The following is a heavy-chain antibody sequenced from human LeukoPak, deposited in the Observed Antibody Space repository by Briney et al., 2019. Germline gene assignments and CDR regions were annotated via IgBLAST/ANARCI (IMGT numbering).Heavy chain of an antibody. CDR1: GFTFSSYA. Sequence: GGSLRPSCAASGFTFSSYAMSWVRQAPGKGLEWVSAISGSGGSTYYADSVRGRFTISRDNSKNTLYLQMNSLRAEDTAVYYCARARAMALFDYWGQGTLVTVSS. J-gene: IGHJ4*02. V-gene: IGHV3-23*01. D-gene: IGHD5-18*01. CDR2: ISGSGGST. CDR3: ARARAMALFDY.